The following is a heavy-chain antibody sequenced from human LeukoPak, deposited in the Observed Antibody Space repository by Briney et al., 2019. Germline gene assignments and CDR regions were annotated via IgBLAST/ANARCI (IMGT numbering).Heavy chain of an antibody. CDR2: INHSGST. J-gene: IGHJ3*02. Sequence: SETLSLTCAVYGGSFSGYYWSWIRQPPGKGLEWIGEINHSGSTNYDPSLKSRVTISVDTTKNQFSLKLSSVTAADTAVYYCARGSYYYDSSGYSDAFDIWGQGTMVTVSS. V-gene: IGHV4-34*01. CDR3: ARGSYYYDSSGYSDAFDI. CDR1: GGSFSGYY. D-gene: IGHD3-22*01.